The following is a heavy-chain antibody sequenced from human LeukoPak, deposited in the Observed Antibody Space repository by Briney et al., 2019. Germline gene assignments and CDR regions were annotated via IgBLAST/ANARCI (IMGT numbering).Heavy chain of an antibody. CDR2: ISAYNGNT. CDR1: GYTFTSYG. CDR3: AREVPYYDILTGYSTYGAFDI. D-gene: IGHD3-9*01. Sequence: ASVKVSCKASGYTFTSYGISWVRQAPGQGLEWMGWISAYNGNTNYAQKLQGRVTMTTDTSTSTAYMELRSLRSDDTAVYYCAREVPYYDILTGYSTYGAFDIWGQGTMVTVSS. V-gene: IGHV1-18*01. J-gene: IGHJ3*02.